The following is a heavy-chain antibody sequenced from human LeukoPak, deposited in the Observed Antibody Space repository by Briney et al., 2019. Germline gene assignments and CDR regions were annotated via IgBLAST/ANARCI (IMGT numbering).Heavy chain of an antibody. V-gene: IGHV3-23*01. J-gene: IGHJ4*02. CDR1: GITLSNYG. CDR2: ISERGGST. Sequence: GGSLRLSCVVSGITLSNYGMSWVRQAPGKGLEWVSGISERGGSTNYADSVKGRFIISRDTSKNTVYLQMNSLRAEDTAVYYCAKRAYSSSCFDYWGQGTLVTVSS. CDR3: AKRAYSSSCFDY. D-gene: IGHD6-13*01.